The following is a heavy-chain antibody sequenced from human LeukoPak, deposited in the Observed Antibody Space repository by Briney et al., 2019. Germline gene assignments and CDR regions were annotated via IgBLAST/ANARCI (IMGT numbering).Heavy chain of an antibody. Sequence: PGGSLRLSCAASGFTVSSNYMSWVRQAPGKGLEWVSVIDSGGSTYYADSVKGRFTISRDNCKNTLYLQMNSLRAEDTAVYYCARGMATILDYWGEGTLVTVSA. J-gene: IGHJ4*02. D-gene: IGHD5-24*01. CDR2: IDSGGST. V-gene: IGHV3-53*01. CDR1: GFTVSSNY. CDR3: ARGMATILDY.